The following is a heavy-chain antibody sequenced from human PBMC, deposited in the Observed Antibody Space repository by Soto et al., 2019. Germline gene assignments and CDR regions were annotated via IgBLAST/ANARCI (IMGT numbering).Heavy chain of an antibody. CDR3: ASLAPSIANSNLKNYYYYGMDV. D-gene: IGHD6-13*01. CDR1: GGSISSGGYY. Sequence: SETLSLTCTVSGGSISSGGYYWSWIRQPPGKGLEWIGEINHSGSTNYNPSLKSRVTISVDTSKNQFSLKLSPVTAADTAVYYCASLAPSIANSNLKNYYYYGMDVWGQGTTVTVSS. V-gene: IGHV4-39*07. J-gene: IGHJ6*02. CDR2: INHSGST.